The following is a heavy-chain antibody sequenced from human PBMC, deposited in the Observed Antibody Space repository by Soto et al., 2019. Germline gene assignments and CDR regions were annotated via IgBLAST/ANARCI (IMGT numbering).Heavy chain of an antibody. V-gene: IGHV1-2*02. J-gene: IGHJ4*02. CDR3: ARATSFSGHHGY. D-gene: IGHD2-8*02. Sequence: ASVKVSCKASGYTFINFFIQWVRQAPGQGLEWMGWINPSSGDTQYVEKFQDRVTMTRDASISTAHMELRRLTTDDTAVYYCARATSFSGHHGYWGQGTLVT. CDR1: GYTFINFF. CDR2: INPSSGDT.